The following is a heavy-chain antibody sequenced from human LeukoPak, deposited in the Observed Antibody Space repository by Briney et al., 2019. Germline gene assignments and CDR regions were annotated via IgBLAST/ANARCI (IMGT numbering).Heavy chain of an antibody. CDR3: AASPVVPAAIPFDY. V-gene: IGHV3-30*03. CDR1: GFTFSSYG. D-gene: IGHD2-2*01. Sequence: PGRSLRLSCAASGFTFSSYGMHWVRQAPGKGLEWVAVISYDGSNKYYADSVKGRFTISRDNSKNTLYLQMNSLRAEDTAVYYCAASPVVPAAIPFDYWGQGTLVTVSS. J-gene: IGHJ4*02. CDR2: ISYDGSNK.